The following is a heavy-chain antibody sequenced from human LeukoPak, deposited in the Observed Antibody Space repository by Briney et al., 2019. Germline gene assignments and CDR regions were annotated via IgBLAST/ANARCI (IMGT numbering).Heavy chain of an antibody. J-gene: IGHJ6*02. CDR1: GFTFSSYA. Sequence: GGSLRLSCAASGFTFSSYAMSWVRQAPGKGLEWVSAISGSGGSTYYADSVKGRFTISRDNSKNKLYLKMNSLRAEDTAVYYCAKDFPLVVSGDYYYRMDVWGQGTTVTVSS. V-gene: IGHV3-23*01. CDR3: AKDFPLVVSGDYYYRMDV. CDR2: ISGSGGST. D-gene: IGHD1-26*01.